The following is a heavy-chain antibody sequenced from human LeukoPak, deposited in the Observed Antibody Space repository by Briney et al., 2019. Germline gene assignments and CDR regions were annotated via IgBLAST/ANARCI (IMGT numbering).Heavy chain of an antibody. CDR1: GFTFSSYE. Sequence: GGSLRLSCAASGFTFSSYEMNWVRQAPGKGLEWISYISGSGDTIYYADSVKGRFTISRDNAKNSLHLQMNGLRAEDTALFHCARCKRFSSGRSCDYWGQGTLVTVSS. D-gene: IGHD6-19*01. J-gene: IGHJ4*02. V-gene: IGHV3-48*03. CDR3: ARCKRFSSGRSCDY. CDR2: ISGSGDTI.